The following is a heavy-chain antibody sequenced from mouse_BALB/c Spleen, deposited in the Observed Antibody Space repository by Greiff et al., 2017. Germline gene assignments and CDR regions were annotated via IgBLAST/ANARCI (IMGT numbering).Heavy chain of an antibody. V-gene: IGHV1S137*01. J-gene: IGHJ4*01. CDR2: ISTYYGDA. D-gene: IGHD1-1*01. CDR1: GYTFTDYA. Sequence: QVQLQQSGAELVRPGVSVKISCKGSGYTFTDYAMHWVKQSHAKSLEWFGVISTYYGDASYNQKFKGKATMTVDKSSSTAYMELARLTSEDSAIYYCARGYYGSSYYYAMDYWGQGTSVTVSS. CDR3: ARGYYGSSYYYAMDY.